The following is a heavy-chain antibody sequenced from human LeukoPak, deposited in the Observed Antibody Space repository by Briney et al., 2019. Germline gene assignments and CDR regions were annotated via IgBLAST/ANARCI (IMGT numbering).Heavy chain of an antibody. Sequence: ASVKVSCKASGGTFSSYAISWVRQAPGQGLEWMGGIIPIFGTANYAQKFQGRVTITTDESTSTAYMELSSLRSEDTAVYCARESGSVPFYNALTGRQDYYFYYMDVWGKGTTVTVSS. D-gene: IGHD3-9*01. CDR2: IIPIFGTA. J-gene: IGHJ6*03. V-gene: IGHV1-69*05. CDR1: GGTFSSYA. CDR3: ARESGSVPFYNALTGRQDYYFYYMDV.